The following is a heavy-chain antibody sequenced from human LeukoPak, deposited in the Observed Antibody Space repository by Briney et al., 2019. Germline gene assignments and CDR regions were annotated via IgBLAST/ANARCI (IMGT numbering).Heavy chain of an antibody. V-gene: IGHV4-59*10. J-gene: IGHJ4*02. CDR3: ARVGYSYGYDY. CDR1: GGSFSGYY. CDR2: IYTSGST. Sequence: KPSETLSLTCAVYGGSFSGYYWSWIRQPAGKGLEWIGRIYTSGSTNYNPSLKSRVTISVDTSKNQFSLKLSSVTAADTAVYYCARVGYSYGYDYWGQGTLVTVSS. D-gene: IGHD5-18*01.